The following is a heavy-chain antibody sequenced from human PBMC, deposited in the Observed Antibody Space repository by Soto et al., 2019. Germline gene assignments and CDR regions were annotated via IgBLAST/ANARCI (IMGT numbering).Heavy chain of an antibody. CDR2: IIPILGIA. CDR3: ARIGYCSGGSCYSGLSAFDI. Sequence: GASVKVSCKASGGTFSSYTISWVRQAPGQGLEWMGRIIPILGIANYAQKFQGRVTITADKSTSTAYMGLSSLRSEDTAVYYCARIGYCSGGSCYSGLSAFDIWGQGTMVTVSS. D-gene: IGHD2-15*01. J-gene: IGHJ3*02. CDR1: GGTFSSYT. V-gene: IGHV1-69*02.